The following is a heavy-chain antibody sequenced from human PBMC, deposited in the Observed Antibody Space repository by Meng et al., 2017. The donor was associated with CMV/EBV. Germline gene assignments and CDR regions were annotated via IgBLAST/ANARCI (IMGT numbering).Heavy chain of an antibody. Sequence: GGSLRLSCAASGFTFDDYGMSWVRQAPGKGLEWVSGINWNGGSTGYADSVKGRFTISRDNAKNSLYLQMNSLRAEDTALYYCAKGIAAAVPNWFDPWGQGTLVTVSS. V-gene: IGHV3-20*04. CDR3: AKGIAAAVPNWFDP. CDR2: INWNGGST. CDR1: GFTFDDYG. J-gene: IGHJ5*02. D-gene: IGHD6-13*01.